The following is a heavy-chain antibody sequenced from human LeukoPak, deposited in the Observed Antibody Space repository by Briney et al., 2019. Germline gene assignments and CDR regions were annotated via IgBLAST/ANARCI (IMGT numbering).Heavy chain of an antibody. V-gene: IGHV4-30-4*01. CDR2: IYYSGST. CDR3: AREGPVRGVITDDY. J-gene: IGHJ4*02. D-gene: IGHD3-10*01. Sequence: SETLSLTCTVSGGSISSGDYYWSWIRQPPGKGLEWIGYIYYSGSTYYNPSLNSRVTISVDTSKQQFPLKLSSVTAADTAVYYCAREGPVRGVITDDYWGQGTLVTVSS. CDR1: GGSISSGDYY.